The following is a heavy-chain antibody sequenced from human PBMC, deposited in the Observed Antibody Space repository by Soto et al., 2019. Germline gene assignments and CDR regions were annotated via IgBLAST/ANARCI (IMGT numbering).Heavy chain of an antibody. V-gene: IGHV1-18*01. CDR2: ISAYNGNT. D-gene: IGHD6-19*01. Sequence: ASVKVSCKASGYTFTSYGISWVRQAPGQGLEWMGWISAYNGNTNYAQKLQGRVTMTTDTSTSTAYMELRSLRSDDTAVYYCARDKYGSGWYTHDAFDIWGQGTMVTVSS. CDR1: GYTFTSYG. J-gene: IGHJ3*02. CDR3: ARDKYGSGWYTHDAFDI.